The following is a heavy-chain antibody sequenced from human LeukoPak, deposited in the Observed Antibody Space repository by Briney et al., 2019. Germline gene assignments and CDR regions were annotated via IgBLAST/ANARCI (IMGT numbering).Heavy chain of an antibody. J-gene: IGHJ4*02. D-gene: IGHD6-19*01. V-gene: IGHV4-34*01. CDR2: INHSGST. CDR1: GGSFSGYY. Sequence: SETLSLTCAVYGGSFSGYYWSWIRQPPGKGLEWIGEINHSGSTNYNASLKSRVTISVDTSKNQFSLKLSSVTAADTAVYYCARALSRAGDYWGQGTLVTVSS. CDR3: ARALSRAGDY.